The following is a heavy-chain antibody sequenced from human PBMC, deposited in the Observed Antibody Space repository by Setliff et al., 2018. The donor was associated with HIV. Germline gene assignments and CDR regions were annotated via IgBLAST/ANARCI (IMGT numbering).Heavy chain of an antibody. CDR2: IYYTGST. D-gene: IGHD1-1*01. J-gene: IGHJ5*02. Sequence: SETLSLTCTVSGGSISTYFWSWVRQTPGKGLEWIGYIYYTGSTSYNPPFRSRVTISVDTSKSQFSLKLSSLTAADTAVYYCARGRTQWPNYNYFDPWGLGTLVTVSS. CDR3: ARGRTQWPNYNYFDP. V-gene: IGHV4-59*08. CDR1: GGSISTYF.